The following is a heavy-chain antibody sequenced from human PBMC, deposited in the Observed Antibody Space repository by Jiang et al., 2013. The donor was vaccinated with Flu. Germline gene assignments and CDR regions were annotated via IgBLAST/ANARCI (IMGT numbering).Heavy chain of an antibody. J-gene: IGHJ5*02. V-gene: IGHV4-59*08. D-gene: IGHD3-22*01. CDR2: IYYSGST. Sequence: GSGLVKPSETLSLTCTVSGGSISSYYWSWIRQPPGKGLEWIGYIYYSGSTNYNPSLKSRVTISVDTSKNQFSLKLSSVTAADTAVYYCARLFRSYYDSSVPRGGWFDPWGQGTLVTVSS. CDR1: GGSISSYY. CDR3: ARLFRSYYDSSVPRGGWFDP.